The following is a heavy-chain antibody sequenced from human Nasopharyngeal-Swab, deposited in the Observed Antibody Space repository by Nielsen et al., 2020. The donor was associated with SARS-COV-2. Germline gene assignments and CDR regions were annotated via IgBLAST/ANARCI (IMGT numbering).Heavy chain of an antibody. J-gene: IGHJ6*02. V-gene: IGHV4-30-4*01. CDR2: IYYSGST. CDR3: ARDSGVAGTKYYYYGMDV. Sequence: WIRQPPGKGLKWIGYIYYSGSTYYNPSLKSRVTISVDTSKNQFSLKLSSVTAADTAVYYCARDSGVAGTKYYYYGMDVWGQGTTVTVSS. D-gene: IGHD6-19*01.